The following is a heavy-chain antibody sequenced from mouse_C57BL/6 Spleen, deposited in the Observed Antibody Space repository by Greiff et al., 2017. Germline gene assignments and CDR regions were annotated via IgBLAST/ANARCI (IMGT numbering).Heavy chain of an antibody. D-gene: IGHD1-1*01. CDR1: GYTFTSYW. CDR3: ARPTYYGSSLYYAMDY. CDR2: IYPGSGST. Sequence: QVQLKQPGAELVKPGASVKMSCKASGYTFTSYWITWVKQRPGQGLEWIGDIYPGSGSTNYNEKFKSKATLTVDTSSSTAYMQLSSLTSEDSAVYYCARPTYYGSSLYYAMDYWGQGTSVTGSS. V-gene: IGHV1-55*01. J-gene: IGHJ4*01.